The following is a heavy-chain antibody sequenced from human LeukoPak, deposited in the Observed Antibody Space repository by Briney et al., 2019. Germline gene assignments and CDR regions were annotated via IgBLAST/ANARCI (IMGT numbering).Heavy chain of an antibody. D-gene: IGHD5-12*01. J-gene: IGHJ4*02. Sequence: SETLSLTCAVYGGSFSGYYWSWIRQPPGKGLEWIGEINHSGSTNYNPSLKSRVTISVDTSKNQFSLKLSSVTAADTAVYYCARGRDSGYDYVRGGRYYFDYWGQGTLVTVSS. CDR3: ARGRDSGYDYVRGGRYYFDY. V-gene: IGHV4-34*01. CDR1: GGSFSGYY. CDR2: INHSGST.